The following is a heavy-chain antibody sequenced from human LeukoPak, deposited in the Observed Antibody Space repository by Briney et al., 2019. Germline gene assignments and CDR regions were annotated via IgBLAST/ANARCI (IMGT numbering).Heavy chain of an antibody. Sequence: SETLSLTCTVSGGSISSYCWSWVRQPPGKGLEWIGYIYTNGRTGYNPSLKSRVTMSADTAKNQLSMELRSLTAADTAVYYCATSYDAKTAPYDLWGQGTLVTVSS. D-gene: IGHD3-3*01. V-gene: IGHV4-4*09. CDR1: GGSISSYC. J-gene: IGHJ5*02. CDR2: IYTNGRT. CDR3: ATSYDAKTAPYDL.